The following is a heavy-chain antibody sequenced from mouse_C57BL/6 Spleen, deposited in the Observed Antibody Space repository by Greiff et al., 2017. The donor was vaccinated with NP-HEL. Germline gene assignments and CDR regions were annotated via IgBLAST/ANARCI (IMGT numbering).Heavy chain of an antibody. V-gene: IGHV1-82*01. D-gene: IGHD2-4*01. CDR1: GYAFSSSW. CDR3: ARFDYGFAY. CDR2: IYPGDGDT. Sequence: QVQLKESGPELVKPGTSVKISCKASGYAFSSSWMNWVKQRPGKGLEWIGRIYPGDGDTNYNGKFKGKATLTADKSSSTAYMQLSSLTSEDSAVYFCARFDYGFAYWGQGTLVTVSA. J-gene: IGHJ3*01.